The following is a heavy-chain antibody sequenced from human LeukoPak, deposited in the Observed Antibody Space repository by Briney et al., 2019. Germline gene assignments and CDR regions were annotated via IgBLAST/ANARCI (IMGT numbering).Heavy chain of an antibody. CDR2: INPNSGGT. Sequence: ASVKVSCKASGYTFTGYYMHWVRQAPGQGLEWMGWINPNSGGTNYAQKFQGRVTMTRDTSISTAYMELSRLRSDDTAVYYCAGAAHYYDSSGYYRDAFDIWGQGTMVTVSS. J-gene: IGHJ3*02. CDR1: GYTFTGYY. CDR3: AGAAHYYDSSGYYRDAFDI. V-gene: IGHV1-2*02. D-gene: IGHD3-22*01.